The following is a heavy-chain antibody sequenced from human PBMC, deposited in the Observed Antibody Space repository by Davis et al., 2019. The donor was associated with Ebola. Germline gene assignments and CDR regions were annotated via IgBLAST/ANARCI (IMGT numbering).Heavy chain of an antibody. V-gene: IGHV5-51*01. Sequence: GESLKISCKGSGYSFTSYWLGWLRQMPGKGLEWMGIIYPGDSDTRYSPSFQGQVTISADKSISTAYLQWSSLKASDTAMYYCARQFYYGSGSILDAFDIWGQGTMVTVSS. CDR2: IYPGDSDT. CDR3: ARQFYYGSGSILDAFDI. CDR1: GYSFTSYW. D-gene: IGHD3-10*01. J-gene: IGHJ3*02.